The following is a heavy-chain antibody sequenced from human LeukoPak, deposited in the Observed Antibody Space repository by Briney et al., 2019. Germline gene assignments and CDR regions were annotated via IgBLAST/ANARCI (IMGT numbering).Heavy chain of an antibody. CDR2: INPINGGT. D-gene: IGHD2-2*01. CDR1: GYTFNDYY. J-gene: IGHJ6*02. CDR3: ASEGYCSSTSCPQGYDYYYYGMDV. Sequence: GASVKVSCKASGYTFNDYYFHWVRQAPGQGLEWMGWINPINGGTNYPHNFKGRVTMTRDTSITTAYMELFRLTSDDTAVYYCASEGYCSSTSCPQGYDYYYYGMDVWGQGTTVTVSS. V-gene: IGHV1-2*02.